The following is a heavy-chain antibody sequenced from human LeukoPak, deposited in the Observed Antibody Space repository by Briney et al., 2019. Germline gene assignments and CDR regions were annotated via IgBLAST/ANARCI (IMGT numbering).Heavy chain of an antibody. CDR3: ANSLHCTSHCAIDY. Sequence: GGSLRLSCAASGFTFSNYEMNWVRQAPGKGLEWVSYISSSGSTIYYADSVKGRFTISRDNAKNSLYLQMNSLRAEDTALYYCANSLHCTSHCAIDYWGQGILVTVSS. D-gene: IGHD2-2*01. CDR1: GFTFSNYE. J-gene: IGHJ4*02. V-gene: IGHV3-48*03. CDR2: ISSSGSTI.